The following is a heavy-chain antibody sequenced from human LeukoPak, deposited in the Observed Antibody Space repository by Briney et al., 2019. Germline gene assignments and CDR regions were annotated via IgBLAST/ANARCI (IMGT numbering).Heavy chain of an antibody. CDR2: IFYSGNT. CDR1: GGSISTGAYY. V-gene: IGHV4-31*01. J-gene: IGHJ5*02. CDR3: ARARDCSGGTCYQVNGFDP. D-gene: IGHD2-15*01. Sequence: PSHTLSLTCTVSGGSISTGAYYRSCIRQHPGKGPDSVGYIFYSGNTHYTPSLKSPVTILVDTSKNQFSLTLSSVIAADTAVYYCARARDCSGGTCYQVNGFDPWGQGTLVSVSS.